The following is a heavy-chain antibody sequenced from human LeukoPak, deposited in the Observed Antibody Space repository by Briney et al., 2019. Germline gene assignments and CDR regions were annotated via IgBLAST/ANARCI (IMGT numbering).Heavy chain of an antibody. V-gene: IGHV3-11*01. CDR1: GFTFSEYY. D-gene: IGHD2-15*01. CDR2: ISSSGSTI. J-gene: IGHJ4*02. Sequence: GGSLRLSCAASGFTFSEYYMNWIRQAPGKGLEWVSYISSSGSTIYYADSVKGRFTISRDNAKNSLYLQMNSLRAEDTAVYYCARDLNCSGGSCYTGSTIDYWGQGTLVTVSS. CDR3: ARDLNCSGGSCYTGSTIDY.